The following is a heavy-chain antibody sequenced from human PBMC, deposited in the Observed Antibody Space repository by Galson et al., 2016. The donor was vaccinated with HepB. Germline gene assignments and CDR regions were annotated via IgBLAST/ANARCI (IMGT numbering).Heavy chain of an antibody. CDR3: ARASSGSDY. V-gene: IGHV4-61*01. Sequence: ETLSLTCTVSGGSISSGFYYWTWIRQPPGKGLEWIGYISYSGSTNYNPSLKSRVTISIDTSKNQFSLKLSSVTAADTAVYYCARASSGSDYWGQGTLVTVSS. D-gene: IGHD5-12*01. J-gene: IGHJ4*02. CDR1: GGSISSGFYY. CDR2: ISYSGST.